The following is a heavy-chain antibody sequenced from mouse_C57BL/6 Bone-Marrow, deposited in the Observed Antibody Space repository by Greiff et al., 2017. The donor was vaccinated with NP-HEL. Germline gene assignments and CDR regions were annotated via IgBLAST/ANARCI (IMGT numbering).Heavy chain of an antibody. Sequence: QVHVKQSGAELARPGASVKLSCKASGYTFTSYGISWVKQRTGQGLEWIGEIYPRSGNTYYNEKFKGKATLTADKSSSTAYMELRSLTSEDSAVYFCARGETNYDYDGYWGKGTTLTVSS. V-gene: IGHV1-81*01. J-gene: IGHJ2*01. CDR3: ARGETNYDYDGY. CDR1: GYTFTSYG. D-gene: IGHD2-4*01. CDR2: IYPRSGNT.